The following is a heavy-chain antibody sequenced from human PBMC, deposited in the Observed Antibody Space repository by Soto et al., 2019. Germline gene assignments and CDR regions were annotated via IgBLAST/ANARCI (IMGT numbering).Heavy chain of an antibody. J-gene: IGHJ4*02. D-gene: IGHD3-22*01. CDR1: GYTFTSYG. Sequence: ASVKVSCKASGYTFTSYGISWVRQAPGQGLEWMGWISAYNGNTNYAQKLQGRVTMTTDTSTSTAYMELRSLRSDDTAVYYCAGSHFGYYDRSVFFYGGQGPLLPASS. V-gene: IGHV1-18*01. CDR2: ISAYNGNT. CDR3: AGSHFGYYDRSVFFY.